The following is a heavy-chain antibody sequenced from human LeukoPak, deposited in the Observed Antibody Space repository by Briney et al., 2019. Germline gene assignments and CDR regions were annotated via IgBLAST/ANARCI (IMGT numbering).Heavy chain of an antibody. CDR3: VRDAGTIPEVVNAHFDY. CDR2: ISKDGTRD. D-gene: IGHD3-3*01. Sequence: PGGSLRLSCEASGSTFISYLIPWVRQAPGKGLEWVALISKDGTRDWYATSVRGRFTISRDNSKNTVYLHMNSLGPEDTALYYCVRDAGTIPEVVNAHFDYWGQGTLVTVSS. CDR1: GSTFISYL. V-gene: IGHV3-30-3*01. J-gene: IGHJ4*02.